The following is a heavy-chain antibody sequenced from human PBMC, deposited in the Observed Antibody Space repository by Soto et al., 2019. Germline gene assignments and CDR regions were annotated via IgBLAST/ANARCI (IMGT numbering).Heavy chain of an antibody. Sequence: GGSLRLSCAASGFTFSSYGMHWVRQAPGKGLEWVAVIWYDGSNKYYADSVKGRFTISRDNSKNTLYLQMNRLRAEDTAVYYCARVPLDFDWLNSFDYWGQGTLVTV. CDR1: GFTFSSYG. J-gene: IGHJ4*02. V-gene: IGHV3-33*01. D-gene: IGHD3-9*01. CDR2: IWYDGSNK. CDR3: ARVPLDFDWLNSFDY.